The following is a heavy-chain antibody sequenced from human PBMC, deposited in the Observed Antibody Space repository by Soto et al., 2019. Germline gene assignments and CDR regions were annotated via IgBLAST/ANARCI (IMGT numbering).Heavy chain of an antibody. CDR3: ARGVVVITSPPYYFDY. V-gene: IGHV3-48*03. Sequence: PGGSLRLSCAASGFTFSSYEMNWVRQAPGKGLEWVSYISSSGSTIYYADSVKGRFTISRDNAKNSLYLQMNSLRAEDTAVYYCARGVVVITSPPYYFDYWGQGTLVTVSS. J-gene: IGHJ4*02. D-gene: IGHD3-22*01. CDR2: ISSSGSTI. CDR1: GFTFSSYE.